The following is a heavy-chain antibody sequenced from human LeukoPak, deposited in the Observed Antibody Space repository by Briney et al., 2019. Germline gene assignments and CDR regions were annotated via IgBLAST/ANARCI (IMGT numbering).Heavy chain of an antibody. CDR1: GFTFSSYG. J-gene: IGHJ6*03. Sequence: SGGSLRLSCAASGFTFSSYGMHWVRQAPGKGLEWVAVISYDGSNKYYADSVKGRFTISRDNSKNTLYLQMNSLRAEDTAVYYCARGGHSSSWYNFFSSYYYYMDVWGKGTTVTVSS. CDR3: ARGGHSSSWYNFFSSYYYYMDV. V-gene: IGHV3-30*03. CDR2: ISYDGSNK. D-gene: IGHD6-13*01.